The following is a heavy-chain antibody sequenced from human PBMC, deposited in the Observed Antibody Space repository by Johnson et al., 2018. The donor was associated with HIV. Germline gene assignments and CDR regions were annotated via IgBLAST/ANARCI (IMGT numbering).Heavy chain of an antibody. CDR3: ARGLRSGIVVVYDAFDI. CDR1: GFTFSSNY. D-gene: IGHD3-22*01. V-gene: IGHV3-66*01. Sequence: VQLVESGGGVVQPGRSLRLSCAASGFTFSSNYMSWVRQAPGKGLEWVSVIYSGGSTYYADSVKGRFTISRDNSKNTPYLQMNSLRAEDTAVYYCARGLRSGIVVVYDAFDIWGQGTMVTVSS. J-gene: IGHJ3*02. CDR2: IYSGGST.